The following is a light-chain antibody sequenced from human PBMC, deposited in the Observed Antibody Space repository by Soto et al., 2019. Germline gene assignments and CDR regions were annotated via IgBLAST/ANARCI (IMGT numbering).Light chain of an antibody. CDR3: QQYGSALPT. CDR1: QSVSSSY. Sequence: EIVLTQSPGTLSLSPGERATLSCRASQSVSSSYLAWYQQKPGQAPRLLSYGASSRATGIPDRFSGSGSGTDFTLTISRLEPEDFAVYYCQQYGSALPTFGQGTKVAIK. J-gene: IGKJ1*01. CDR2: GAS. V-gene: IGKV3-20*01.